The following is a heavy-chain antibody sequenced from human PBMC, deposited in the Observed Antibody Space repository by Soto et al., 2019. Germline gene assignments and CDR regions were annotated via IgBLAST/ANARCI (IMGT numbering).Heavy chain of an antibody. Sequence: ASVKVPCKASGYTFTSYYMHWVRQAPGQGLEWMGIINPSGGSTSYAQKFQGRVTMTRDTSTSTVYMELSSLRSEDTAVYYCARDRNIVVVVAAIQHKTDGMDVWGQGTTVTVSS. CDR3: ARDRNIVVVVAAIQHKTDGMDV. CDR2: INPSGGST. V-gene: IGHV1-46*01. J-gene: IGHJ6*02. CDR1: GYTFTSYY. D-gene: IGHD2-15*01.